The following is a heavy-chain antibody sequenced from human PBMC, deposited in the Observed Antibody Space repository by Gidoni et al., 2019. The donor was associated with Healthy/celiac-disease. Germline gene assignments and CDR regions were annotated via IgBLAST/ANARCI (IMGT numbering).Heavy chain of an antibody. Sequence: QVQLQESGPGLVKPSETLSLTCTVSGRSISSYYWSWIRQPPGKGLEWIGYIYYSGSTNYNPSLKSRVTISVDTSKNQFSLKLSSVTAADTAVYYCARDPGTTGLYDYWGQGTLVTVSS. J-gene: IGHJ4*02. CDR1: GRSISSYY. V-gene: IGHV4-59*01. CDR2: IYYSGST. D-gene: IGHD1-1*01. CDR3: ARDPGTTGLYDY.